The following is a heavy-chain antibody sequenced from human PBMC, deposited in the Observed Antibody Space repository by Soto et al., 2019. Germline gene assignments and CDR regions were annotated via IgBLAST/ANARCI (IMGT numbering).Heavy chain of an antibody. CDR3: ARDNLADIVATIGYYYYGMDV. CDR2: ISYDGSNK. Sequence: GGSLRLFWAAGGITLSSYAMHWVRQAPGKGLEWVAVISYDGSNKYYADSVKGRFTISRDNSKNKLYLQMNSLRAEDTAVYYCARDNLADIVATIGYYYYGMDVWGQGTTVTVSS. CDR1: GITLSSYA. V-gene: IGHV3-30-3*01. D-gene: IGHD5-12*01. J-gene: IGHJ6*02.